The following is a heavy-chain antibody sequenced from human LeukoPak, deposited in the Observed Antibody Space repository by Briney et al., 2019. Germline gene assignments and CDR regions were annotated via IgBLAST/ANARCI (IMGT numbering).Heavy chain of an antibody. CDR2: ISAYNGNT. CDR3: ARTKTPFCTNGVCYAPSYYYYMDV. J-gene: IGHJ6*03. CDR1: GYTFTSYG. Sequence: ASVKVSCTASGYTFTSYGISWVRQAPGQGLEWMGWISAYNGNTNYAQKLQGRVTMTTDTSTSTAYMELRSLRSDDTAVYYCARTKTPFCTNGVCYAPSYYYYMDVWGKGTTVTVSS. V-gene: IGHV1-18*01. D-gene: IGHD2-8*01.